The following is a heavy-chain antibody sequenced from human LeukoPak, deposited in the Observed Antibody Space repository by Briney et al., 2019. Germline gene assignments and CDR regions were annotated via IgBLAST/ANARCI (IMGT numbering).Heavy chain of an antibody. J-gene: IGHJ6*02. CDR3: ARDQGDSSGWTKLGYYYYYGMDV. Sequence: ASVKVSCKASGGTFSSYAISWVRQAPGQGLEWMGGIIPIFGTANYAQKFQGRVTITADESTSTAYMELSSLRSEDTAVYYCARDQGDSSGWTKLGYYYYYGMDVWGQGTTVTVSS. CDR1: GGTFSSYA. V-gene: IGHV1-69*01. D-gene: IGHD6-19*01. CDR2: IIPIFGTA.